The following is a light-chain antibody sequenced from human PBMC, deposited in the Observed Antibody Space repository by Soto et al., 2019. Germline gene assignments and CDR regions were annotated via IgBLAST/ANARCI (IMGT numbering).Light chain of an antibody. J-gene: IGLJ2*01. V-gene: IGLV2-8*01. CDR3: SSYAGRFV. CDR2: EVS. Sequence: QSALTQPPSASGSPGQSVTISCTGTSSDVGGYNSVSWYQQHPGKAPRLMIYEVSKRPSGVPDRFSGSKSGSTASLTVSGLKAEDEADYYCSSYAGRFVFGGGTKLTVL. CDR1: SSDVGGYNS.